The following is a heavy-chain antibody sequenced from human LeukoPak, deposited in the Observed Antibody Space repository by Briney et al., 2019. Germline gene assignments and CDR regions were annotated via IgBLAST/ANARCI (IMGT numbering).Heavy chain of an antibody. CDR2: IYYSGST. Sequence: PSETLSLTCTVSGGSISSSSYYWGWIRQPPGKGLEWIGSIYYSGSTYYNPSLKSRVTISVDTSKNQFSLKLSSVTAADTAVYYCARGSVSRPRIGGHRKLYNWFDPWGQGTLVTVSS. CDR1: GGSISSSSYY. V-gene: IGHV4-39*01. CDR3: ARGSVSRPRIGGHRKLYNWFDP. D-gene: IGHD2/OR15-2a*01. J-gene: IGHJ5*02.